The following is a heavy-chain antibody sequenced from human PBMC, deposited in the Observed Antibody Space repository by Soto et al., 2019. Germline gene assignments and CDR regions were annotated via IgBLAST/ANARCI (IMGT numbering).Heavy chain of an antibody. Sequence: LSLTCTVSGGSISSGGYYWIWIRQFPGKGLEWIGYIYDSGNTYYNPSLKSRITISTDTSKSQFSLNLTSVTAADTAVYYCASQATGWYPDYWGQGTLVTVSS. CDR3: ASQATGWYPDY. J-gene: IGHJ4*02. CDR1: GGSISSGGYY. CDR2: IYDSGNT. V-gene: IGHV4-31*03. D-gene: IGHD6-19*01.